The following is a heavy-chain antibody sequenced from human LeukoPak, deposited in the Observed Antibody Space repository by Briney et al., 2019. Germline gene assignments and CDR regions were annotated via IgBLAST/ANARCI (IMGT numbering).Heavy chain of an antibody. CDR3: ARGLGIAVGLFAARYYYYMDV. Sequence: SETLSLTCTVSGGSISSSSYYWGWIRQPPGKGLEWIGSIYYSGSTYYNPSLKSRVTISVDTSKNQFSLKLSSVTAADTAVYYCARGLGIAVGLFAARYYYYMDVWGKGTTVTISS. V-gene: IGHV4-39*07. CDR2: IYYSGST. CDR1: GGSISSSSYY. D-gene: IGHD6-19*01. J-gene: IGHJ6*03.